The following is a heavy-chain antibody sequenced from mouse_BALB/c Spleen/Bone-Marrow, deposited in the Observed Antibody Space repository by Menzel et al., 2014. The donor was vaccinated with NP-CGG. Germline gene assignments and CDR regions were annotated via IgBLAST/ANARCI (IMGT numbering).Heavy chain of an antibody. Sequence: VQGVESGGGLVQPGGSLKLSCATSGFTFSDYYMFWVRQTPEKRLEWVAYISNGGGSTYYPDTVKGRFTISRDNAKNTLYLQMSRLKSEDTAMYYCARQGYDVAMDYWGQGTSVAVSS. CDR2: ISNGGGST. CDR3: ARQGYDVAMDY. V-gene: IGHV5-12*02. CDR1: GFTFSDYY. D-gene: IGHD2-14*01. J-gene: IGHJ4*01.